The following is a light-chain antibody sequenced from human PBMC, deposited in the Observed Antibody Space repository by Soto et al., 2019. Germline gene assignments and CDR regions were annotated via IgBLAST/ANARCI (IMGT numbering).Light chain of an antibody. CDR1: SSDIGDYNY. CDR3: YSYTSSSTYV. J-gene: IGLJ1*01. CDR2: DVS. Sequence: QSVLTQPASVSGSPGQSITISCVGTSSDIGDYNYVSWYQQHPGKVPKVIIYDVSKRPSGVSYRFSGTKSGNTASLTVSGLQAEDEADYYCYSYTSSSTYVFGTGTKVTVL. V-gene: IGLV2-14*01.